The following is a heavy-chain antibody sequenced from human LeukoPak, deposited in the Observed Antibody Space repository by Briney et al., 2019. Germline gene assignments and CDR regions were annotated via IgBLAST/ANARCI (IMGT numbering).Heavy chain of an antibody. CDR3: ARPRRAYYGSGSYYRGCAFDI. CDR1: GGTFSSYA. CDR2: IIPIFGTA. D-gene: IGHD3-10*01. Sequence: SVKISCKASGGTFSSYAISWVRQAPGQGLEWMGGIIPIFGTANYAQKFQGRVAITTDESTSTAYMELSSLRSEDTAVYYCARPRRAYYGSGSYYRGCAFDIWGQGTMVTVSS. J-gene: IGHJ3*02. V-gene: IGHV1-69*05.